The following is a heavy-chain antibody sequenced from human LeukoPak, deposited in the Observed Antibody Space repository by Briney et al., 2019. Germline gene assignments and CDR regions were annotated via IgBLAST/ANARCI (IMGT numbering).Heavy chain of an antibody. Sequence: GRSLRLSCAASGFTFSSYAMSWVRQAPGKGLEWVSAISGSGGSTYCADSVKGRFTISRDNSKNTLYLQMNSLRAEDTAVYYCASDSGSYFNSPFDYWGQGTLVTVSS. D-gene: IGHD1-26*01. CDR2: ISGSGGST. CDR1: GFTFSSYA. CDR3: ASDSGSYFNSPFDY. V-gene: IGHV3-23*01. J-gene: IGHJ4*02.